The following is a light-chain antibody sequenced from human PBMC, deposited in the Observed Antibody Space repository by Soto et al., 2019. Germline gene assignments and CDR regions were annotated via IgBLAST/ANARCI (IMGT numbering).Light chain of an antibody. CDR3: QQYDXXPXT. V-gene: IGKV1-33*01. J-gene: IGKJ5*01. CDR2: DAS. Sequence: DIQMTQSPSSLSASVGDRVTITCQASQDISNYLNWYQQKPGKAPKLLIYDASNLETGVPSRFSGSGSGTDFXXXXXXXXXXXXXTYYCQQYDXXPXTFGXG. CDR1: QDISNY.